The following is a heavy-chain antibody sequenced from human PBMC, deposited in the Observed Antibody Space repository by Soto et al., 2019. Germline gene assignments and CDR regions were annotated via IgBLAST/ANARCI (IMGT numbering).Heavy chain of an antibody. CDR2: MNADNGNT. Sequence: ASVKVSCKASGYTFSRYYMHWVRQAPGQRLEWMGWMNADNGNTKYSQKFQGRVTITRDTSASTAYMELSSLTSEDTAVYYCARAASHPDDWGQGTLVTV. CDR3: ARAASHPDD. V-gene: IGHV1-3*01. J-gene: IGHJ4*02. CDR1: GYTFSRYY.